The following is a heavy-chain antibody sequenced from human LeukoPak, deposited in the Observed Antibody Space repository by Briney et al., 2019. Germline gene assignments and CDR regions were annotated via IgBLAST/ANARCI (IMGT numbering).Heavy chain of an antibody. CDR1: GGSISSGDYY. D-gene: IGHD3-22*01. CDR2: IYYTGST. CDR3: ARVDDNNALDY. V-gene: IGHV4-30-4*01. J-gene: IGHJ4*02. Sequence: SQTLSLTCTVSGGSISSGDYYWSWIRQPPGKGLEWIGYIYYTGSTNYNPSLKSRVTISVDTSKNQFSLKLNSVTAADTAVYYCARVDDNNALDYWGRGTLVTVSS.